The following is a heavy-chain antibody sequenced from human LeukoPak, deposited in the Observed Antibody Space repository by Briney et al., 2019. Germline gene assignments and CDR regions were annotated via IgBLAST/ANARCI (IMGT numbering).Heavy chain of an antibody. V-gene: IGHV3-23*01. CDR3: ARGPFPLHVDTARGDY. CDR2: ISGDGGTT. Sequence: GGSLRLSCAASGFTFSNHAMTWVRQAPGKGLEWVSVISGDGGTTYYADSVKGRFTISRDNSKNTLYLQMDSLRAGDTAVYYCARGPFPLHVDTARGDYWGQGTLVTVSS. CDR1: GFTFSNHA. D-gene: IGHD5-18*01. J-gene: IGHJ4*02.